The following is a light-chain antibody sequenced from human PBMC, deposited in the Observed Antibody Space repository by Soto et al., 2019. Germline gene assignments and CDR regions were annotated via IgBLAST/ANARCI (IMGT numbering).Light chain of an antibody. J-gene: IGLJ1*01. CDR1: TSNIGAGYD. CDR2: GNN. V-gene: IGLV1-40*01. CDR3: QSYDSSLTGYV. Sequence: QSVLTQPPSVSGAPGQTVTISCTGNTSNIGAGYDVHWYQQLPGTAPKLLIYGNNNRPSGVPDRFSGSKSGTSTSLAITGLQAEDEADYYCQSYDSSLTGYVFGTGTKLTVL.